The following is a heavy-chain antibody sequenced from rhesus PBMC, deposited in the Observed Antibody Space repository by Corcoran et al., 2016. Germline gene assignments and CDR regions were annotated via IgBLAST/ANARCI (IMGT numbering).Heavy chain of an antibody. V-gene: IGHV4-173*01. J-gene: IGHJ4*01. CDR2: ISGSGGST. CDR1: GGSISSNY. CDR3: AREYNWNYYFDY. Sequence: QLQLQESGPGLVKPSETLSLTCAVSGGSISSNYWNWIRQPPGKVLGWIGRISGSGGSTADNPSLYSRVTNSTDTSKKQFSLKLSSVTAADTAVYYCAREYNWNYYFDYWGQGVLVTVSS. D-gene: IGHD1-26*01.